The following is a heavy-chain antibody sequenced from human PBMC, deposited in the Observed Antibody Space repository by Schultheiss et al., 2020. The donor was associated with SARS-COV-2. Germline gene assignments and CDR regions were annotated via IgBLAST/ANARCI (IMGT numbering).Heavy chain of an antibody. J-gene: IGHJ6*02. CDR1: GYSITSNYY. V-gene: IGHV4-59*01. Sequence: SQTLSLTCAVSGYSITSNYYWSWIRQPPGKGLEWIGYIYYSGSTNYNPSLKSRVTISVDTSKNQFSLKLSSVTAADTAVYYCARVSGRREPGYYYYYGMDVWGQGTTVTVSS. CDR2: IYYSGST. D-gene: IGHD1-14*01. CDR3: ARVSGRREPGYYYYYGMDV.